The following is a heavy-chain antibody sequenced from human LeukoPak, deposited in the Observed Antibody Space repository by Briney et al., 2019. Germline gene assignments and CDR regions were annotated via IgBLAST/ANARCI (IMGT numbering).Heavy chain of an antibody. CDR2: IRYDGSNQ. Sequence: GGSLRLSCAASGFTFSSYGMHWVRQAPGKGLEWVAFIRYDGSNQYYADSVKGRFTISRDNSKNTLYLQMNSLRAEDAAIYYCAKHRSEVAMAALNYWGQGTLVTVSS. CDR1: GFTFSSYG. V-gene: IGHV3-30*02. J-gene: IGHJ4*02. D-gene: IGHD5-24*01. CDR3: AKHRSEVAMAALNY.